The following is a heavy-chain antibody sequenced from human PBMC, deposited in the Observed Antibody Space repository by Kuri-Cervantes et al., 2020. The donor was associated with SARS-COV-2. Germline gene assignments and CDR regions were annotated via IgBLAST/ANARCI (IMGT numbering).Heavy chain of an antibody. CDR3: ARDSYGDYCFDF. J-gene: IGHJ4*02. D-gene: IGHD4-17*01. CDR2: ISSSSSYI. Sequence: GASLKISCVASGFTFSAYTLNWVRQAPGKGLEWVSSISSSSSYIYYADSVKGRFTISRDNAKNSLYLQMNSLRAEDTAVYYCARDSYGDYCFDFWGQGTLVTVSS. V-gene: IGHV3-21*01. CDR1: GFTFSAYT.